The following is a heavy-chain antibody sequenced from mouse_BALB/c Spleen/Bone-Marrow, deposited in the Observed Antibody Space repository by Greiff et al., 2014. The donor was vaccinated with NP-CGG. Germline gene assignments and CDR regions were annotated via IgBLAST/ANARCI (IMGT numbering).Heavy chain of an antibody. CDR3: AREVPMDY. V-gene: IGHV1-80*01. Sequence: VQLQESGAELVRPGSSVKISCKASGYAFSSYWMNWVKQRPGQGLEWIGQIYPGDGDTNYNGKFKGKATLTADKSSSTAYMQLSSLTSEYSAVYFCAREVPMDYWGQGTSVTVSS. CDR2: IYPGDGDT. CDR1: GYAFSSYW. J-gene: IGHJ4*01.